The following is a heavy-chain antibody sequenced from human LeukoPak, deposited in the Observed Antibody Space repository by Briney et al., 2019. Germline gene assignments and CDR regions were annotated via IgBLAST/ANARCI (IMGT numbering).Heavy chain of an antibody. CDR2: INPSGSST. CDR1: GYSFTSHY. V-gene: IGHV1-46*01. Sequence: GASVKVSCKASGYSFTSHYMHWVRQAPGQGLEWMGLINPSGSSTLYAQKFQGRVTMTRDMSTSTAYMELRSLRSEDTAVYYCAREDGIAVAGFDYWGQGTLVTVSS. D-gene: IGHD6-19*01. CDR3: AREDGIAVAGFDY. J-gene: IGHJ4*02.